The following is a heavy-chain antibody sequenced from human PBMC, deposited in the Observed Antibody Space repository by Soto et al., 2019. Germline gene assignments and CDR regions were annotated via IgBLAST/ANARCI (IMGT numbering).Heavy chain of an antibody. CDR2: IYSGGST. D-gene: IGHD7-27*01. V-gene: IGHV3-66*01. Sequence: EVQLVESGGGLVQPGGSLRLSCAASGFTVSTKYMRWVRQAPGKGLEWVSVIYSGGSTVYADSVRGRFTISRDNCKNTVKLQTNSLRAEDTAGYDCARDPGAADYGGQGTRGTVSS. CDR3: ARDPGAADY. J-gene: IGHJ4*02. CDR1: GFTVSTKY.